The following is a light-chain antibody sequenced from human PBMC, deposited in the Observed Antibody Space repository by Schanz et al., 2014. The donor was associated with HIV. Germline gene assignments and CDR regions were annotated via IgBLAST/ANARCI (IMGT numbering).Light chain of an antibody. J-gene: IGLJ2*01. CDR3: SSYTSSSTLDVV. V-gene: IGLV2-8*01. CDR1: RSDIGNYDF. Sequence: QSALTQPPSASGSPGQSVTISCTGTRSDIGNYDFVSWYQQYPGKAPRLIIHEVSKRPSGVPARFSGSKSGNTASLTVSGLQADDEADYYCSSYTSSSTLDVVFGGGTKVTVL. CDR2: EVS.